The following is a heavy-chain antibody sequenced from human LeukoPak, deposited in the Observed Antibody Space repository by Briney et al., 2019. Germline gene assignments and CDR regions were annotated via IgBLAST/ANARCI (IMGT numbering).Heavy chain of an antibody. CDR2: VSSSGGST. D-gene: IGHD6-6*01. CDR1: GFTFSSYA. CDR3: AKDGMYSSSSSYYFDY. Sequence: GGSLRLSCAASGFTFSSYAMSWVRQAPGKGLEWVSTVSSSGGSTYYADSVKGRFTISRGNSKNTLYLQINSLRAEDTAVYYCAKDGMYSSSSSYYFDYWGQGTLVTVSS. V-gene: IGHV3-23*01. J-gene: IGHJ4*02.